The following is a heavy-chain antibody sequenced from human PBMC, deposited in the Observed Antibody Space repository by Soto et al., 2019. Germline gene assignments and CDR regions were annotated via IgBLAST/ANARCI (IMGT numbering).Heavy chain of an antibody. CDR3: TTDPRGDYEQYYYYGMDV. D-gene: IGHD4-17*01. J-gene: IGHJ6*02. V-gene: IGHV3-15*07. Sequence: PGGSLRLSCAASGFTFSNAWMNWVRQAPGKGLEWVGRIKSKTDGGTTDYAAPVKGRFTISRDDSKNTLYLQMNSLKTEDTAVYYCTTDPRGDYEQYYYYGMDVWGQGTTVTVSS. CDR2: IKSKTDGGTT. CDR1: GFTFSNAW.